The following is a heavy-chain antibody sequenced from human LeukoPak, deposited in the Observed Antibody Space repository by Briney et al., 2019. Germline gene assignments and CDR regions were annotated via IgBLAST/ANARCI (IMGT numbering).Heavy chain of an antibody. CDR3: ATSGDRGYGIDY. CDR1: GITFSNYW. V-gene: IGHV3-7*03. D-gene: IGHD5-12*01. J-gene: IGHJ4*02. Sequence: QSGGSLRLSCVVSGITFSNYWMTWVRQAPGKGLEWVANIKQDGSDTYSVDSVKGRFTISRDNAKNSLFLQMSSLRVEDTAVYYCATSGDRGYGIDYWGQGILVAVSS. CDR2: IKQDGSDT.